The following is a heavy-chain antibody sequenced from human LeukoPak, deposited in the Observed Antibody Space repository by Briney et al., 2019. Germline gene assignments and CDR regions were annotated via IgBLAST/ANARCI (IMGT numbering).Heavy chain of an antibody. J-gene: IGHJ6*03. CDR3: ARDRVGQQLVGRNYYYYYMDV. CDR1: GGSFSGYY. D-gene: IGHD6-13*01. V-gene: IGHV4-34*01. CDR2: INHSGST. Sequence: SETLSLTCAVYGGSFSGYYWSWIRQPPGKGLEWIGEINHSGSTNYNPSLKSRVTISVDTSKNQFSLKLSSVTAADTAVYYCARDRVGQQLVGRNYYYYYMDVRGKGTTVTISS.